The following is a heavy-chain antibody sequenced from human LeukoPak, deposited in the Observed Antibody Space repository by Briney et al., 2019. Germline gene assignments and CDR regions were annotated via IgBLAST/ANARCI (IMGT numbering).Heavy chain of an antibody. CDR3: ARSIAAPRLKLDFDY. CDR1: GGSISSSSYY. Sequence: PSETLSHTCTVSGGSISSSSYYWGWIRQPPGKGLEWIGSIYYSGSTYYNPSLKSRVTISVDTSKNQFSLKLSSVTAADTAVYYRARSIAAPRLKLDFDYWGQGTLVTVSS. V-gene: IGHV4-39*01. D-gene: IGHD6-13*01. CDR2: IYYSGST. J-gene: IGHJ4*02.